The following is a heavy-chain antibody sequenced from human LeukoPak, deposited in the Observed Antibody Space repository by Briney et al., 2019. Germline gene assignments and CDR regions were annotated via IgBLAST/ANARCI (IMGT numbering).Heavy chain of an antibody. V-gene: IGHV3-48*03. CDR1: GFTFSSYE. Sequence: GGSLRLSCAASGFTFSSYEMNWVRQAPGKGLEWVSYISSSGSTIYYADSVKGRFTISRDNAKNSLYLQMNSLRAEDTAVYYCARDPEQLTYYYDSSGSWAHGGWGQGTLVTVSS. CDR3: ARDPEQLTYYYDSSGSWAHGG. CDR2: ISSSGSTI. J-gene: IGHJ4*02. D-gene: IGHD3-22*01.